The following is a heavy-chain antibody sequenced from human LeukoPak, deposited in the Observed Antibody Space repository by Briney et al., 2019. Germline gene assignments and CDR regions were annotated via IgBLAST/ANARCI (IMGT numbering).Heavy chain of an antibody. V-gene: IGHV3-74*01. Sequence: GGSLRLSCAASGFPFSSSWLHWVRQAPGKGLVWVSRISGDGGSTEYADSVKGRFAISRDNAKNTLYLQMDSLRAEDTAVYYCAARFRDGLDIWGQGTMVTVSS. CDR2: ISGDGGST. CDR3: AARFRDGLDI. CDR1: GFPFSSSW. J-gene: IGHJ3*02.